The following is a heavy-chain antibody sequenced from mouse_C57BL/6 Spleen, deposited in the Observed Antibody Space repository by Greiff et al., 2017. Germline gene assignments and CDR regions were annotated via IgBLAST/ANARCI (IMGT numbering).Heavy chain of an antibody. CDR2: IRNKANGYTT. Sequence: EVMLVESGGGLVQPGGSLSLSCAASGFTFTDYYMSWVRQPPGKALEWLGFIRNKANGYTTEYSASVKGRFTISRDNSQSILYLQMNALRAEDSATYYCARSDGYPFSYYYAMDYGGQGTSVTVSS. CDR1: GFTFTDYY. CDR3: ARSDGYPFSYYYAMDY. V-gene: IGHV7-3*01. D-gene: IGHD2-3*01. J-gene: IGHJ4*01.